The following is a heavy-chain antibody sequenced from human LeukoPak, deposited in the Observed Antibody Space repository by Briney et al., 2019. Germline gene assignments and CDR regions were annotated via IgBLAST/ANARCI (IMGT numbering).Heavy chain of an antibody. J-gene: IGHJ4*02. CDR2: ISGSGGST. Sequence: PGGSLRLSCAASGFTFSSYGMSWVRRAPGKGLEWVSAISGSGGSTYYADSVKGRFTISRDNSKNTLYLQMNSLRAEDTAVYYCAKDFTIVVVPAAASFDYWGQGTLVTVSS. CDR1: GFTFSSYG. V-gene: IGHV3-23*01. CDR3: AKDFTIVVVPAAASFDY. D-gene: IGHD2-2*01.